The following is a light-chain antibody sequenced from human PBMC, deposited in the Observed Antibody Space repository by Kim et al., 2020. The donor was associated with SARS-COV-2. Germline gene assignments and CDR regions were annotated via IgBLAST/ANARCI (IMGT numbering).Light chain of an antibody. CDR2: AAS. J-gene: IGKJ4*01. Sequence: ASAGDRVTITCRASQGISIYLNWYQQKPGKAPKLLIYAASSLQSGVPSRFSGSGSGTDFTLTISSLESEDSGTYYCQQSYGTPLTFGGWTKVDIK. CDR1: QGISIY. CDR3: QQSYGTPLT. V-gene: IGKV1-39*01.